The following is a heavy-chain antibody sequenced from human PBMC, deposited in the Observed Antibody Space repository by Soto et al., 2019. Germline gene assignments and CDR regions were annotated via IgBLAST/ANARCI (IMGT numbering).Heavy chain of an antibody. CDR3: ARATMVGGVIINGPGAFDI. Sequence: QVQLVQSGAEVKKPGSSVKVFCKASGGTFSSYAISWVRQSPGQVLEWMGGIIPIFGTANYAQKFQGRVTITVDESTGTAYMELSSLRSEDTAVYYCARATMVGGVIINGPGAFDIWGQGTMVTVSS. J-gene: IGHJ3*02. CDR2: IIPIFGTA. CDR1: GGTFSSYA. D-gene: IGHD3-10*01. V-gene: IGHV1-69*01.